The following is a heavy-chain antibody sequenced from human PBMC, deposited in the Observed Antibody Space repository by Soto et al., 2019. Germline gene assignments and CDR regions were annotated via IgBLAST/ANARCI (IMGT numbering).Heavy chain of an antibody. Sequence: EVQLVETGGGLIQPGGSLRLSCVASGFTVSSNYMSWVRQAPGKGLEWVSVIYSGGSTYYADSVKGRFTISRDNSTNTLYLQMNSLRAEDTAVYYCARGSSGWAVGYYFDYWGQGTLVTVSS. CDR2: IYSGGST. CDR1: GFTVSSNY. D-gene: IGHD6-19*01. CDR3: ARGSSGWAVGYYFDY. J-gene: IGHJ4*02. V-gene: IGHV3-53*02.